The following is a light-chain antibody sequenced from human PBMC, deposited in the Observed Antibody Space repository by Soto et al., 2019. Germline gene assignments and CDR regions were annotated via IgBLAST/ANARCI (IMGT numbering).Light chain of an antibody. CDR3: NSYTSASTYV. CDR1: SSDIGIYNF. J-gene: IGLJ1*01. Sequence: QSALTQPASVSGSPGQSITIFCTGTSSDIGIYNFVSWYQQHSGKAPKLMIYNVYSRPSGVSSRFSGSKSGNTASLTISWLQAEDEADYYCNSYTSASTYVFGTGTKLTVL. V-gene: IGLV2-14*03. CDR2: NVY.